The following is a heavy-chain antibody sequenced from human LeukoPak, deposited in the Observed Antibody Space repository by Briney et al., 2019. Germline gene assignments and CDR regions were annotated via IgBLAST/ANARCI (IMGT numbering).Heavy chain of an antibody. CDR2: FYFHGRT. CDR1: GGPINY. CDR3: ARSGRLYSNTWYFDY. V-gene: IGHV4-59*01. J-gene: IGHJ4*02. Sequence: PSETLSLTCTVSGGPINYWSWIRQPPGQGLEWIGIFYFHGRTEYNPSLKSRVTISTDTSENQVSLYLNSVTAADTAVYYCARSGRLYSNTWYFDYWGQGTLVTVSS. D-gene: IGHD6-13*01.